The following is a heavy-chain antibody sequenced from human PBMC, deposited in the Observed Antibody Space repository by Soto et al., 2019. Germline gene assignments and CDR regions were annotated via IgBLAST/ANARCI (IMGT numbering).Heavy chain of an antibody. Sequence: PSETLSLTCTVSGGSISSGGYYWSWIRQHPGKGLEWIGYIYYSGSTYYNPSLKSRVTISVDTSKNQFSLKLSSVTAADTAVYYCARVYVVTKPERGRPRYYFDYWGQGTLVTSPQ. CDR1: GGSISSGGYY. D-gene: IGHD4-4*01. J-gene: IGHJ4*02. V-gene: IGHV4-31*03. CDR3: ARVYVVTKPERGRPRYYFDY. CDR2: IYYSGST.